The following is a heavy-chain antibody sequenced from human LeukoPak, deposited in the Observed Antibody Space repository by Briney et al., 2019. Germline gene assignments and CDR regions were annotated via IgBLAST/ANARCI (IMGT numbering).Heavy chain of an antibody. V-gene: IGHV3-11*01. CDR1: GFTFSDYY. Sequence: PGGSLRLSCAASGFTFSDYYMSWIRQAPGNGLEGVSYISSSGSTIYYADSVKGRFTISRDNAKNSLYLQMNSLRAEDTAVYYCASARNYDFWSGYYPRAYYYDYWGQGTLVTVSS. J-gene: IGHJ4*02. D-gene: IGHD3-3*01. CDR3: ASARNYDFWSGYYPRAYYYDY. CDR2: ISSSGSTI.